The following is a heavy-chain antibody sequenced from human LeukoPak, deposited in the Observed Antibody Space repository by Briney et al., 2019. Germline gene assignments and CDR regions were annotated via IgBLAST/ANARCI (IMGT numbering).Heavy chain of an antibody. D-gene: IGHD3-10*01. CDR1: GYSFTSYW. Sequence: GESLKISCKGSGYSFTSYWIGWVRQMPGKGLEWMGIIYPGDSDTRYSPSFQGQVTISADKSISTAYLQWSSLKASDSAMYYCATNTMFRGIHAFDIWGQGTMVIVSS. CDR2: IYPGDSDT. J-gene: IGHJ3*02. CDR3: ATNTMFRGIHAFDI. V-gene: IGHV5-51*01.